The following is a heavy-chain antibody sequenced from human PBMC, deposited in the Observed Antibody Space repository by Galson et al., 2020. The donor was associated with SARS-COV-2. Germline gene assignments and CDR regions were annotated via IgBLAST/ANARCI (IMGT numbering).Heavy chain of an antibody. CDR3: ARDLGSGRFLEWLFFGGGAFDI. D-gene: IGHD3-3*01. CDR2: ISSSSSYI. V-gene: IGHV3-21*01. CDR1: GFTFSSYS. Sequence: GESLKISCAASGFTFSSYSMNWVRQAPGKGLEWVSSISSSSSYIYYADSVKGRFTISRDNAKNSLYLQMNSLRAEDTAVYYCARDLGSGRFLEWLFFGGGAFDIWGQGTMVTVSS. J-gene: IGHJ3*02.